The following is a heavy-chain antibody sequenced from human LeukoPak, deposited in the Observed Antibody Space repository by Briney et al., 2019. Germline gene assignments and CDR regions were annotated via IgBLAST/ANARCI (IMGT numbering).Heavy chain of an antibody. J-gene: IGHJ4*02. CDR2: ISWNSGSI. Sequence: GGSLRLSCAASGFTFDDYAMHWVRQAPGKGLEWVSGISWNSGSIGYADSVKGRFTISRDNAKNSLYLQMNSLRAEDTALYYCAKDMGQRWLQPTYYFDYWGQGTLVTVSS. CDR3: AKDMGQRWLQPTYYFDY. CDR1: GFTFDDYA. V-gene: IGHV3-9*01. D-gene: IGHD5-24*01.